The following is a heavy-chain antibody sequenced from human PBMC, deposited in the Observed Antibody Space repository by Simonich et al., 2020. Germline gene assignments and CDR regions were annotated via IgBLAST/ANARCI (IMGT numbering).Heavy chain of an antibody. J-gene: IGHJ3*02. Sequence: EVQLVESGGGLVQPGGSLRRYCAASGFTFSSYWVNWVRQAPGKGLVWVSRSKSDQSSKSYADCVKGRFTISRDNAKNTLYLQMNSLRAEDTAVYYCARDYSNYDAFDIWGQGTMVTVSS. V-gene: IGHV3-74*01. D-gene: IGHD4-4*01. CDR3: ARDYSNYDAFDI. CDR1: GFTFSSYW. CDR2: SKSDQSSK.